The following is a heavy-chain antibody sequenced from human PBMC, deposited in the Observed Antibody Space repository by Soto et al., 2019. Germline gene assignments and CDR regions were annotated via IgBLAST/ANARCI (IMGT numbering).Heavy chain of an antibody. V-gene: IGHV3-30*03. CDR3: ASCERFPRVGVDYYALDV. CDR1: GFTINRND. Sequence: QVHLVESGGGVVQTGGSLRLSCAASGFTINRNDMYWVRQAPGKGLEWVAVMSFDGNHQHYADSVKGRFTISRDKSKNTLSLEMNSLRRDDTAVYYCASCERFPRVGVDYYALDVWGQGTTVIVSS. CDR2: MSFDGNHQ. D-gene: IGHD3-3*01. J-gene: IGHJ6*02.